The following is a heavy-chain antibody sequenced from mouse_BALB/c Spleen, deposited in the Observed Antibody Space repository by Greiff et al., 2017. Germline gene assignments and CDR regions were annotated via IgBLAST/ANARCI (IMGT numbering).Heavy chain of an antibody. J-gene: IGHJ1*01. CDR2: ISSGGGNT. CDR3: ARQGGSHWYFDV. Sequence: EVHLVESGGGLVKPGGSLKLSCAASGFAFSSYDMSWVRQTPEKRLEWVAYISSGGGNTSSPDTVTGRFTISRDNAKYPLYLEMSSLKSEDTARYYCARQGGSHWYFDVWGAGTTVTVSS. V-gene: IGHV5-12-1*01. CDR1: GFAFSSYD.